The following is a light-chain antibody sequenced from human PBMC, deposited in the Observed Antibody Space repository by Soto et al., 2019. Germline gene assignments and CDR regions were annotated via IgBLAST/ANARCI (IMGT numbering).Light chain of an antibody. V-gene: IGKV3-11*01. CDR2: DAS. CDR1: ESVVSNY. Sequence: EIVFTQFPSTLSLSPGERATLSCRATESVVSNYLAWYQLKPGQAPRLLIYDASNRATGIPARFSGGGSGTDFTLTISSLEPEDFAVYYCQQRSNWPTFGPGTKVDI. J-gene: IGKJ3*01. CDR3: QQRSNWPT.